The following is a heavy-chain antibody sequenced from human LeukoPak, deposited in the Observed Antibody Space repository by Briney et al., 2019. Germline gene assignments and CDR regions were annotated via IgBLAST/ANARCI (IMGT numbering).Heavy chain of an antibody. D-gene: IGHD6-6*01. V-gene: IGHV4-59*01. Sequence: SETLSLTCTVSGGSISSYYWSWIRQPPGKGLEWIGYIYYSGSTYYNPSLKSRVTISVDTYKNQFSLKLSSVTAADTAVYYCARVYSSSSNDMDVWGKGTTVTVSS. CDR2: IYYSGST. J-gene: IGHJ6*03. CDR3: ARVYSSSSNDMDV. CDR1: GGSISSYY.